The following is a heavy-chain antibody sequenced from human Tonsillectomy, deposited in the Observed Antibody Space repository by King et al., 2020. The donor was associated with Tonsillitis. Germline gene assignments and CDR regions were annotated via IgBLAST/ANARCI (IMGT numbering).Heavy chain of an antibody. Sequence: QLQESGPGLLKPSETLSLTCAVSGGSISGRDYYWGWIRQPPGKGLEWIGNIYESGTTYYNPSLKSRVTQSVDTSKNQFPLKLTSVTAADTAVYYCARHIGNYRYFFYAMDVWGQGTTVTVSS. CDR1: GGSISGRDYY. CDR3: ARHIGNYRYFFYAMDV. CDR2: IYESGTT. J-gene: IGHJ6*02. D-gene: IGHD1-7*01. V-gene: IGHV4-39*01.